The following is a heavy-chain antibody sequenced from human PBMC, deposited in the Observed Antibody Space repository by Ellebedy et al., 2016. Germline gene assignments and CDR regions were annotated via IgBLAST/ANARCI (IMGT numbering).Heavy chain of an antibody. J-gene: IGHJ6*02. CDR1: GGTFSSYA. CDR2: IIPILGLA. CDR3: ARLIAAAGDNGMDV. D-gene: IGHD6-13*01. V-gene: IGHV1-69*04. Sequence: ASVKVSCKASGGTFSSYAISWVRQAPGQGLEWMGRIIPILGLANYAQKFQGRVTITADKSTSTAYMELSSLRSEDTAVYYCARLIAAAGDNGMDVWGQGTTVTVSS.